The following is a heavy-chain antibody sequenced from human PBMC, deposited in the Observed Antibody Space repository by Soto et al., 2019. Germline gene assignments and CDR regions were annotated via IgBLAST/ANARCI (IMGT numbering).Heavy chain of an antibody. Sequence: GGSLRLSCAASGFTVSSNYMTWVRQAPGKGLEWVSVLYSGGSTYYADSVKGRFTISRDNSKNTLYLQMNSLRAEDTALYYCARDSRNRNFFDYWGQGTPVTVSS. D-gene: IGHD2-2*01. CDR2: LYSGGST. V-gene: IGHV3-53*01. CDR1: GFTVSSNY. J-gene: IGHJ4*02. CDR3: ARDSRNRNFFDY.